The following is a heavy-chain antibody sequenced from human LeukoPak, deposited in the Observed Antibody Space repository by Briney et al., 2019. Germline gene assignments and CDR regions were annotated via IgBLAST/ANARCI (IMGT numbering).Heavy chain of an antibody. CDR3: AKGPLLDY. CDR2: ISWNSGSI. CDR1: GFTFDDYA. Sequence: GGSLRLSCAASGFTFDDYAMHWVRQAPGKGLEWVSGISWNSGSIGYADSVKGRFTISRDNAKNSLYLQMNSLRAEDTALYYCAKGPLLDYWGQGTLVTVSS. V-gene: IGHV3-9*01. J-gene: IGHJ4*02.